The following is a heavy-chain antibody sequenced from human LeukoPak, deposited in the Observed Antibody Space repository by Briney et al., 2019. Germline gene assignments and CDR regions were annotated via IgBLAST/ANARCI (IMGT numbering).Heavy chain of an antibody. Sequence: ASVKVSCKASGYTFSSYAISWVRQAPGQGLEWMGGIIPIFGTANYAQKFQDRVTITADESTSTAYMELSSLRSEDTAVYYCARGAVGATEVDYYFDYWGQGTLVTVSS. V-gene: IGHV1-69*13. CDR1: GYTFSSYA. CDR3: ARGAVGATEVDYYFDY. CDR2: IIPIFGTA. J-gene: IGHJ4*02. D-gene: IGHD1-26*01.